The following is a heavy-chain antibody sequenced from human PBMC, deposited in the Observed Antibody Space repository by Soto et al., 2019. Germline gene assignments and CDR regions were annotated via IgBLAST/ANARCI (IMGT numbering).Heavy chain of an antibody. CDR1: GFTFSSYA. CDR3: AKEGLHEPYYYYYSTDV. V-gene: IGHV3-23*01. CDR2: ISGSGGST. J-gene: IGHJ6*04. D-gene: IGHD4-4*01. Sequence: GGSLRLSCAASGFTFSSYAMSWVRQAPGKGLEWVSAISGSGGSTYYADSVKGRFTISRDNSKNTLYLQMNSLRAEDTAVYYCAKEGLHEPYYYYYSTDVWGKGTSVTLSS.